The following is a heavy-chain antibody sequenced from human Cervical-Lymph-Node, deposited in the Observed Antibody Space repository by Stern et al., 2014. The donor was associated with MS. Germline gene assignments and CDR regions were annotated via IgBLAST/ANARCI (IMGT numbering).Heavy chain of an antibody. J-gene: IGHJ4*02. Sequence: VQLVQSGTKMQKPGASVKVSCKASGYTFTAFFIHWVRHVSGQGLEWMGRLDPNSDDPTYAQKFQDRVTLTRDTSIGTAYLELSRLTSADTAVYYCAREATLIVVGIDYWGQGTQVTVSS. CDR1: GYTFTAFF. CDR3: AREATLIVVGIDY. D-gene: IGHD3-22*01. CDR2: LDPNSDDP. V-gene: IGHV1-2*06.